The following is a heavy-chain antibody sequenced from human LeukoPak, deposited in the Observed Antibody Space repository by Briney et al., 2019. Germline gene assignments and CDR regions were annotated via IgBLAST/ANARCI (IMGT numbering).Heavy chain of an antibody. D-gene: IGHD5-12*01. CDR1: GFTFSDYY. V-gene: IGHV3-11*04. CDR3: ARDLDILAMIVA. Sequence: GGSLRLSCAASGFTFSDYYMNWIRQAPGKGLEWVSYISSSGSTIYYADSVKGRFTISRDNAKNLVYLQMNSLRAEDTAVYYCARDLDILAMIVAWGQGTLVTVSS. J-gene: IGHJ5*02. CDR2: ISSSGSTI.